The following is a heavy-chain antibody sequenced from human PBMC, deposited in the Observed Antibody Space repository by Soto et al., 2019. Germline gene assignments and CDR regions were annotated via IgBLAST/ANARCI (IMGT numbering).Heavy chain of an antibody. CDR3: ARDRYDFWSGYPTYNWFDP. Sequence: SQTLSLTCAISGDSVSSNSAAWNWIRQSPSRGLEWLGRTYYRSKWYNDYAVSVKSRITINPDTSKNQFSLQLNSVTPEDTAVYYCARDRYDFWSGYPTYNWFDPWGEGTLVTVSS. J-gene: IGHJ5*02. CDR2: TYYRSKWYN. CDR1: GDSVSSNSAA. D-gene: IGHD3-3*01. V-gene: IGHV6-1*01.